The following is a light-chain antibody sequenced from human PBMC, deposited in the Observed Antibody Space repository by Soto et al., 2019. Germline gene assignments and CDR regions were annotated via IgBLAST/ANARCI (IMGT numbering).Light chain of an antibody. Sequence: EIVMTQSPATLSVSPGXRATLSCRASQSVSSNLAWYQQKRGQAPRLLIYAASTRATGIPARFSGTGSGTEFTLTISSLQSEDFAVYYCQQYNNWPPWTFGQGTKVEIK. CDR1: QSVSSN. V-gene: IGKV3-15*01. J-gene: IGKJ1*01. CDR2: AAS. CDR3: QQYNNWPPWT.